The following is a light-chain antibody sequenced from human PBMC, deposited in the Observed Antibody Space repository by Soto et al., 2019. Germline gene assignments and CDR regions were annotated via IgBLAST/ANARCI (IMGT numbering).Light chain of an antibody. CDR3: QQRSNWTPSIT. CDR2: GAS. CDR1: QSVGNK. V-gene: IGKV3-11*01. Sequence: EIVMTQSPATLSVSPGERATLSCRATQSVGNKLAWYQQKSGQAPRLLIYGASSRATGIPDRFSGSGSGTEFTLTIASLEPEYFAVYYSQQRSNWTPSITFGNWSRLE. J-gene: IGKJ5*01.